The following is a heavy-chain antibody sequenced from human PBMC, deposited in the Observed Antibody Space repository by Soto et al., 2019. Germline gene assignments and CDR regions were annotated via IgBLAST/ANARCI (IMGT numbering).Heavy chain of an antibody. J-gene: IGHJ6*02. D-gene: IGHD3-10*01. Sequence: SETLSLTCAVYGGSFSGYYWSWIRQPPGKGLEWIGEINHSGSTNYNPSLKSRVTISVDTSKNQFSLKLSSVTAADTAVYYCARVVLWFGELLVDYYYYGMDVWGQGTTVTVSS. CDR3: ARVVLWFGELLVDYYYYGMDV. CDR1: GGSFSGYY. V-gene: IGHV4-34*01. CDR2: INHSGST.